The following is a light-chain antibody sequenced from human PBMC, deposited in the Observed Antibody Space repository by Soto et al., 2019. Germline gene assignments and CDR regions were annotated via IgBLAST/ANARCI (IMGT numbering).Light chain of an antibody. Sequence: EMVLTQSPGTLSLSPGESATLSCRASQSVGSTFLAWYQHKPGRAPSLLIYGASTRDAGITERFSGSGSWTDFTLTISRLEHEDSAVFYCQQYGGSPPTFGQGTKVDIK. J-gene: IGKJ1*01. CDR3: QQYGGSPPT. V-gene: IGKV3-20*01. CDR2: GAS. CDR1: QSVGSTF.